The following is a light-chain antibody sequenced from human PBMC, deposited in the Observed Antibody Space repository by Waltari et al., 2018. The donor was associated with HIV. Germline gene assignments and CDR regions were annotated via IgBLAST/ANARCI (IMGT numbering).Light chain of an antibody. J-gene: IGLJ2*01. CDR2: RNT. V-gene: IGLV1-40*01. Sequence: QSVLTQPPSVSGAPGQRVSISCTGSRSNIGAGYDVHWYQQLPGTAPKLLIYRNTNRPSGVPDRFSASKSGTSASLAITGLQAEEEADFYCQSFDNSLSGLVVGGGTKLTVL. CDR1: RSNIGAGYD. CDR3: QSFDNSLSGLV.